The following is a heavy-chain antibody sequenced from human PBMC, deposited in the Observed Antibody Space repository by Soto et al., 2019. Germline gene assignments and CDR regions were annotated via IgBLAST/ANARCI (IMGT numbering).Heavy chain of an antibody. CDR3: ARDKYSYGYHYYYGMDF. CDR1: GYTFTGYY. CDR2: INPNSGGT. J-gene: IGHJ6*02. V-gene: IGHV1-2*02. Sequence: ASVKVSCKASGYTFTGYYMHWVRQAPGQGLEWMGWINPNSGGTNYAQKFQGRVTMTRDTSISTAYMELSRLRSDDTAVYYCARDKYSYGYHYYYGMDFWRQGTTVTVSS. D-gene: IGHD5-18*01.